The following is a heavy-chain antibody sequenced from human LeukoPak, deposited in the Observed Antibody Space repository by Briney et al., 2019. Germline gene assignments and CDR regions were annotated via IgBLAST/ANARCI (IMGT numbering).Heavy chain of an antibody. V-gene: IGHV3-30*02. CDR2: IRYDGSNK. J-gene: IGHJ4*02. CDR1: GFTFSSYG. Sequence: GGSLRLSCAASGFTFSSYGMHWVRQAPGKGLEWVAFIRYDGSNKYYADSVKGRFTISRDNSKNTLYLQMNSLRAEDTAVYYCAKGDTSSSWGHFDYWGQGTLVTVSS. D-gene: IGHD6-13*01. CDR3: AKGDTSSSWGHFDY.